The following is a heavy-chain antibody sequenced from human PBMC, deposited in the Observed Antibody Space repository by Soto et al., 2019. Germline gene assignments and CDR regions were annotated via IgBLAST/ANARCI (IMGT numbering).Heavy chain of an antibody. D-gene: IGHD2-21*01. V-gene: IGHV2-70*20. CDR1: GFSLSTRSMS. CDR2: IDWDGDK. CDR3: ARNLEYCDATSCRLDYYGMDV. J-gene: IGHJ6*02. Sequence: ESGPTLVNPTQTLTLTCTFSGFSLSTRSMSVSWVRQPPGKALEWLGIIDWDGDKYYSTSLNTRLTISKDTSKNQVVLTMTNMDPVDTATYYCARNLEYCDATSCRLDYYGMDVWGQGTTVTVSS.